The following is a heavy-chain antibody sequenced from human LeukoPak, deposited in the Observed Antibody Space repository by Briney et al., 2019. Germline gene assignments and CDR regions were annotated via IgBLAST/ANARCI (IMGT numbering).Heavy chain of an antibody. Sequence: GLSLRLSCAASGFTFSSYWMTWVRQPPGKGLEWVATIEEDGDKRYYVDSVKGRFTISRDNAKNSLYLQMNSLRAEDTAVYYCARDGVAYWGQGTLVIVSS. CDR2: IEEDGDKR. J-gene: IGHJ4*02. CDR3: ARDGVAY. CDR1: GFTFSSYW. D-gene: IGHD2-15*01. V-gene: IGHV3-7*03.